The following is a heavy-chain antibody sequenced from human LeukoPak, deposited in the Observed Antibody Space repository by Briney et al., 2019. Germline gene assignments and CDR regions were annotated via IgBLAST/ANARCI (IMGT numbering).Heavy chain of an antibody. CDR1: GFTFSDYA. Sequence: GGSLRLSCVASGFTFSDYAMSWVRQAPGKGLEWVSGISDSGGSAYYADSVKGRCTISRDNSKNTVSLQMNNLRAEDTAVYFCARHDSFIPYWGQGTLVTVTS. V-gene: IGHV3-23*01. D-gene: IGHD3-16*02. J-gene: IGHJ4*02. CDR2: ISDSGGSA. CDR3: ARHDSFIPY.